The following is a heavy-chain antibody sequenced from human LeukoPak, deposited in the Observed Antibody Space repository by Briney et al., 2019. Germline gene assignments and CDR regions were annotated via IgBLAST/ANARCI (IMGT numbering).Heavy chain of an antibody. CDR3: ARGVGGVRPYYFDY. CDR2: IIPIFGTA. J-gene: IGHJ4*02. V-gene: IGHV1-69*13. CDR1: GGTFSSYA. D-gene: IGHD4-23*01. Sequence: AASVKVSCKASGGTFSSYAISWVRQAPGQGLEWMGGIIPIFGTANYAQKFQGRVTITADESTSTAYMELSSLRSEDTAVYYCARGVGGVRPYYFDYWGQGTLVTVSS.